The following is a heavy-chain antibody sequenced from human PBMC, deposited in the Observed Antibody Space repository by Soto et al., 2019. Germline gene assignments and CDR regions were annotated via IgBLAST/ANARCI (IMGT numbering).Heavy chain of an antibody. J-gene: IGHJ6*02. CDR3: AKVMGIAEPIQPHYYYYGMDV. CDR2: ISYDGSNK. Sequence: QVQQLESGGGVVQPGRSLRLSCAASGFTFSSYGRHWVRQAPGKGLEWVAVISYDGSNKYYADSVKGRFTISRDNSKNTLYLQMNSLRAEDTAVYYCAKVMGIAEPIQPHYYYYGMDVWGQRTTVTVSS. D-gene: IGHD6-13*01. CDR1: GFTFSSYG. V-gene: IGHV3-30*18.